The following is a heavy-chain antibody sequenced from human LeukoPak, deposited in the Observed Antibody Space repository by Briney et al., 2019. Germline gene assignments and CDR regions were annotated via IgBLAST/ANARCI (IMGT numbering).Heavy chain of an antibody. CDR1: GGSISSSSYY. D-gene: IGHD3-10*01. Sequence: SETLSLTCTVSGGSISSSSYYWSWIRQPAGKGLEWIGRIYTSGSTSYNPSLESRVTISVDTSNNQFSLKLSSVTAADTAVYYCAREVFYYADCWGQGTLVTVSS. CDR3: AREVFYYADC. CDR2: IYTSGST. J-gene: IGHJ4*02. V-gene: IGHV4-61*02.